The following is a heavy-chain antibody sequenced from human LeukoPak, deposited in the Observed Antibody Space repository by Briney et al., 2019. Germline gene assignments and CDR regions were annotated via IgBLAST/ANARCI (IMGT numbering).Heavy chain of an antibody. CDR2: ISGSGTTI. V-gene: IGHV3-11*04. D-gene: IGHD1-26*01. Sequence: GXSLRLSCAASGFTFSDYYMNWIRQAPGKGLEWVSYISGSGTTINYADSVRGRFTISRDNAKSSLFLQIDSLRAEDTAIYYCARESGSLPLDSWGQGTLVTVSS. CDR1: GFTFSDYY. J-gene: IGHJ4*02. CDR3: ARESGSLPLDS.